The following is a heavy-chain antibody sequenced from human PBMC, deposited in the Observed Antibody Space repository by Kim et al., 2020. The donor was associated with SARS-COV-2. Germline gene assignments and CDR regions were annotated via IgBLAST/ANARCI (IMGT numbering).Heavy chain of an antibody. J-gene: IGHJ4*02. D-gene: IGHD6-13*01. CDR1: GDSVSSNSAA. V-gene: IGHV6-1*01. CDR3: ARDLGQSSSWSFDY. Sequence: SQTLSLTCAISGDSVSSNSAAWNWIRQSPSRGLEWLGRTCYRFRWYNDYAASVKSRITINPDTSKNQFSLQLNSVTPEDTAAYHCARDLGQSSSWSFDYWGQGSLVTVSS. CDR2: TCYRFRWYN.